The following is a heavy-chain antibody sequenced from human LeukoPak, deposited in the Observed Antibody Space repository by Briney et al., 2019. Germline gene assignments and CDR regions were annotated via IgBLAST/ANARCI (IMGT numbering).Heavy chain of an antibody. CDR1: GFTFSDYW. Sequence: KPGGSLRLSCAASGFTFSDYWMSWVRQAPGKGLEWVANIRQDGGEKYHVDSVKGRFTISRDNAKNSLYLQMNSLRAEDTAVYYCARRYFDYWGQGTLVTVSS. CDR2: IRQDGGEK. J-gene: IGHJ4*02. CDR3: ARRYFDY. V-gene: IGHV3-7*03.